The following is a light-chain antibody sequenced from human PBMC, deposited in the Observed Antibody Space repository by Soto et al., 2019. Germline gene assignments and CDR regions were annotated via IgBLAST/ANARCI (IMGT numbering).Light chain of an antibody. CDR3: QQVNTYPVT. V-gene: IGKV1-9*01. Sequence: DIQLTQSPSFLSASVGDRVTITCRASQGISSYLAWYQQKPGKAPKLLIYAASTLQSGVPSRFSGRGSGTEFTLTISSLQPEDFATYYCQQVNTYPVTFGGGTKVEIK. CDR1: QGISSY. J-gene: IGKJ4*01. CDR2: AAS.